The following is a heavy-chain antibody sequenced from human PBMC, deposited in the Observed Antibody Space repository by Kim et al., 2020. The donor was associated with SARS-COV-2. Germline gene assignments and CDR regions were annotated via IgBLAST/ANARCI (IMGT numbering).Heavy chain of an antibody. Sequence: ASVKVSCKASGYTFTSYGISWVRQAPGQGLEWMGWISAYNGNTNYAQKLQGRVTMTTDTSTSTAYMELRSLRSDDTAVYYCARGPFDVDTAMVTYYYYYGMDVLGQGTTVTVSS. D-gene: IGHD5-18*01. J-gene: IGHJ6*02. CDR3: ARGPFDVDTAMVTYYYYYGMDV. CDR1: GYTFTSYG. V-gene: IGHV1-18*01. CDR2: ISAYNGNT.